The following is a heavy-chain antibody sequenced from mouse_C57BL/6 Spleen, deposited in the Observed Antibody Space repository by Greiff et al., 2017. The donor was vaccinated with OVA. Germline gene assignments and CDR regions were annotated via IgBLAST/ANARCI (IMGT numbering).Heavy chain of an antibody. J-gene: IGHJ3*01. V-gene: IGHV1-26*01. CDR3: ARFWRGFAY. CDR2: INPNNGGT. CDR1: GYTFTDYY. Sequence: EVQLQQSGPELVKPGASVKISCKASGYTFTDYYMNWVKQSHGKSLEWIGDINPNNGGTSYNQKFKGKATLTVDKSSSTAYMELRSLTSEDSAVYYCARFWRGFAYWGQGTLVTVSA.